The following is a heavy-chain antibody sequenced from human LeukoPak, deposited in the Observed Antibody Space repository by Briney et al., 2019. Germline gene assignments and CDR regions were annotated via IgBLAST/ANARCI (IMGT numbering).Heavy chain of an antibody. CDR1: GFTFSTFA. CDR2: IFPSGGEI. D-gene: IGHD2-2*01. V-gene: IGHV3-21*01. CDR3: ARDLSGFSIPAAMPVYYYYYYMDV. J-gene: IGHJ6*03. Sequence: GGSLRLSCAASGFTFSTFAMIWVRQPPGKGLEWVSSIFPSGGEIHYADSVRGRFTISRDNAKNSLYLQMNSLRAEDTAVYYCARDLSGFSIPAAMPVYYYYYYMDVWGKGTTVTVSS.